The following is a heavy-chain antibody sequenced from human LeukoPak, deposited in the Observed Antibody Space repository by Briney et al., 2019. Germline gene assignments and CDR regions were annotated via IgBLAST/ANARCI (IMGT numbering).Heavy chain of an antibody. Sequence: GGSLRLSCAASGFTFSSYWMSWVRQAPGKGLEWVANIKQDGSEKYYVDSVKGRFTISRDNAKNSLYLQMNGLRAEDTAVYYCARVSRGYCSSTSCPRTAEYFQHWGQGTLVTVSS. CDR3: ARVSRGYCSSTSCPRTAEYFQH. D-gene: IGHD2-2*01. V-gene: IGHV3-7*03. J-gene: IGHJ1*01. CDR1: GFTFSSYW. CDR2: IKQDGSEK.